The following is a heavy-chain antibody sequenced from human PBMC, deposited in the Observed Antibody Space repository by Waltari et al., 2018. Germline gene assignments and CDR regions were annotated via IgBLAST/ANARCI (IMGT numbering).Heavy chain of an antibody. J-gene: IGHJ6*03. V-gene: IGHV3-21*01. CDR1: GFTFSSYS. CDR2: ISSSSSYI. Sequence: ELQLVESGGGLVKPGGSLSPSSAASGFTFSSYSMNWVRQAPGKGLELVSSISSSSSYIYYADSVKGRFTISRDNAKNSLYLQMNSLRAEDTAVYYCARIALRFYYYMDVWGKGTTVTVSS. CDR3: ARIALRFYYYMDV. D-gene: IGHD4-17*01.